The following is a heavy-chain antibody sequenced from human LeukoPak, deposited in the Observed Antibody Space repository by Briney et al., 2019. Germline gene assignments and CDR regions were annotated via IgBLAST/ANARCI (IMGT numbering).Heavy chain of an antibody. CDR3: ARQCSRTSCQGPLDAFDI. CDR1: GYSFTSYW. D-gene: IGHD2-2*01. V-gene: IGHV5-51*01. CDR2: IYPGDSDT. Sequence: GESLKISCKGSGYSFTSYWIGWVRQMPGKGLEWMGIIYPGDSDTRYSPSFQGQVTISADKSISTAYLQWSSLKASDTAMYYCARQCSRTSCQGPLDAFDIWGQGTMVTVSS. J-gene: IGHJ3*02.